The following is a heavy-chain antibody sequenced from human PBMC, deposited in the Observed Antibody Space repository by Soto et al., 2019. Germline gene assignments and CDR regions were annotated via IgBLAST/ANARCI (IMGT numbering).Heavy chain of an antibody. CDR3: AHAYDGTSRY. V-gene: IGHV2-5*02. CDR2: IYWDDSK. CDR1: GFSLSTREVG. D-gene: IGHD3-22*01. Sequence: QITLKESGPTLVKPTQTLTLTCTFSGFSLSTREVGVGWIRQPPGKALEWLAVIYWDDSKHYSPSLKSRVTITKDTSKNQVVLAVTNMDPVDTALYYCAHAYDGTSRYWGQGTLVTVSS. J-gene: IGHJ4*02.